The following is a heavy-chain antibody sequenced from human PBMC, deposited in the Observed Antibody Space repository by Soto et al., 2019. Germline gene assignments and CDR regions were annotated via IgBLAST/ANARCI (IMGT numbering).Heavy chain of an antibody. D-gene: IGHD3-9*01. J-gene: IGHJ3*02. CDR3: AGETSDYDILTGATTFDI. CDR2: INHSGST. Sequence: QVQLQQWGAGLVRPSETLSLTCAVSGGSFSGYYWNWIRQPPVKGLEWIGEINHSGSTDYNPSLKSRITISVDTSKRQISLKLSSVTAADTGVYYCAGETSDYDILTGATTFDIWGQGTMVTVSS. V-gene: IGHV4-34*02. CDR1: GGSFSGYY.